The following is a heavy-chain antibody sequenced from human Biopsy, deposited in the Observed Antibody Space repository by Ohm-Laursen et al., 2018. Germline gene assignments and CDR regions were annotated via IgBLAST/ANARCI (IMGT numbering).Heavy chain of an antibody. D-gene: IGHD2-15*01. CDR1: GHTFRSYN. CDR3: AKGQDLRGGAEYFQH. J-gene: IGHJ1*01. CDR2: INPHSGTT. V-gene: IGHV1-2*02. Sequence: EASVKVSCKASGHTFRSYNFDWVRQVPGQGLEWMGWINPHSGTTKFAQDFQGRVTMTRDTSITTAYMELRRLRSDDTAVYYCAKGQDLRGGAEYFQHWGQGALVTVSS.